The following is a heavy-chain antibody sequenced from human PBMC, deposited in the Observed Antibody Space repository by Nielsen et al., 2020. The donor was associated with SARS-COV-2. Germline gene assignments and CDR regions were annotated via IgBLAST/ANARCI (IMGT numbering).Heavy chain of an antibody. V-gene: IGHV3-9*01. CDR3: VKDKIIVASGSGAFDI. J-gene: IGHJ3*02. D-gene: IGHD6-13*01. CDR2: ISWNGGAT. Sequence: GGSLRLSCAASGFTFDDHAMHWVRQAPGKGLEWVSGISWNGGATGYADSVNGRFTISRDNAKNSLYLQMNSLRVEDTALYYCVKDKIIVASGSGAFDIWGQGTMVTVSS. CDR1: GFTFDDHA.